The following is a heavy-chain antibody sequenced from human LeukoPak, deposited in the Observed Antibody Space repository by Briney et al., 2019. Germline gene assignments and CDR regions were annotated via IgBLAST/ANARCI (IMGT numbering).Heavy chain of an antibody. J-gene: IGHJ4*02. D-gene: IGHD6-13*01. CDR3: ARGGPAAGRFDY. V-gene: IGHV3-48*01. CDR1: GFTFNGYN. CDR2: ITSSSSSN. Sequence: PGGSLRLSCAASGFTFNGYNMNWVRQAPGKGLEWISYITSSSSSNSYADSVKGRFTISRDNSKNTLYLQMNSLRAEDTAVYYCARGGPAAGRFDYWGQGTLVTVSS.